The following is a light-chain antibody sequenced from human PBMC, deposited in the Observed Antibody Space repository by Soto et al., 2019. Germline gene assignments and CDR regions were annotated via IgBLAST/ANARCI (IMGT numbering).Light chain of an antibody. J-gene: IGKJ5*01. CDR3: QQFNYWPPIT. CDR1: QSVSSN. CDR2: GAS. V-gene: IGKV3-15*01. Sequence: EIVLTQSPATLSVSPGERATLSCRASQSVSSNLAWYQQIPGRATRLIIYGASTRASGIPARFSASGSGTEFTLTISSLQSEDFAFYYCQQFNYWPPITFGQGTRLEIK.